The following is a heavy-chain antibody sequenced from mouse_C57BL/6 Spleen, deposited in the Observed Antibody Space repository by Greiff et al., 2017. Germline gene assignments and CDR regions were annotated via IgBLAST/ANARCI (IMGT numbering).Heavy chain of an antibody. V-gene: IGHV1-42*01. D-gene: IGHD1-1*01. Sequence: VQLQQSGPELVKPGASVKISCKASGYSFTGYYMNWVKQSPEKSLEWIGEINPSTGGTTYNQKFKAKATLTVDKSSSTAYMQLKSLTSEDSAVYYGARRGLITTVVAPDYWGQGTTLTVSS. CDR1: GYSFTGYY. J-gene: IGHJ2*01. CDR2: INPSTGGT. CDR3: ARRGLITTVVAPDY.